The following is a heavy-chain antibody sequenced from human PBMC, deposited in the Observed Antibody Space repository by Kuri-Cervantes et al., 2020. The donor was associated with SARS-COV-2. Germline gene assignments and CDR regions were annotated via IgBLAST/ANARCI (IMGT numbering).Heavy chain of an antibody. J-gene: IGHJ4*02. Sequence: SVKVSCKASGGNFSGEVVSWVRQAPGQGLEWMGRIIPLFGTTIYAEKFRGRDTLTADKSTNTAYMELSSLRSEDTAVYYCARPYCTSSTCYDGTFDSWGQGTQVTVSS. D-gene: IGHD2-2*01. CDR1: GGNFSGEV. CDR2: IIPLFGTT. CDR3: ARPYCTSSTCYDGTFDS. V-gene: IGHV1-69*06.